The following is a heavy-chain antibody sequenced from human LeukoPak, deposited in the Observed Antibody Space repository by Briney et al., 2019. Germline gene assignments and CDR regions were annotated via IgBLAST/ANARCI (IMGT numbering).Heavy chain of an antibody. Sequence: ASVKVSRKASGYTFTGYYMHWVRQAPGQGLEWMGGIIPIFGTANYAQKFQGRVTITTDEPTSTAYMELSSLRSEDTAVYYCARDSGIALIQHWGQGTLVTVSS. CDR3: ARDSGIALIQH. CDR1: GYTFTGYY. D-gene: IGHD1-26*01. CDR2: IIPIFGTA. J-gene: IGHJ1*01. V-gene: IGHV1-69*05.